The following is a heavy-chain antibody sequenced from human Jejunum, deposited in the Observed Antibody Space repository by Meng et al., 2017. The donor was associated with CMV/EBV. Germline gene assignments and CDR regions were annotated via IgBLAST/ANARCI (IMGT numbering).Heavy chain of an antibody. D-gene: IGHD4-17*01. Sequence: ASGFNFGSSWMSWVRQAPGKGLEWIGRIRIAPDGESTEYAAPVKGRFTISTDVSKNTLYLQMNTLKIEDTAVYYCSWMMTVTTLGSWGQGTLVTVSS. CDR2: IRIAPDGEST. J-gene: IGHJ5*02. CDR1: GFNFGSSW. V-gene: IGHV3-15*01. CDR3: SWMMTVTTLGS.